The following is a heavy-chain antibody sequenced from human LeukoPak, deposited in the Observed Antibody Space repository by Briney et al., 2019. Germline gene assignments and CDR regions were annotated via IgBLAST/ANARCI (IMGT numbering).Heavy chain of an antibody. Sequence: GGPLRLSCAASGFTFSSHAMTWVRQAPGKGLEWVSVIASGGGDIQYADSVKGRFTISRDNSKNTLYLQLNSLRAEDTAVYYCARYAPPTTVVTRFFDYWGQGTLVTVSS. CDR2: IASGGGDI. V-gene: IGHV3-23*01. D-gene: IGHD4-11*01. CDR3: ARYAPPTTVVTRFFDY. J-gene: IGHJ4*02. CDR1: GFTFSSHA.